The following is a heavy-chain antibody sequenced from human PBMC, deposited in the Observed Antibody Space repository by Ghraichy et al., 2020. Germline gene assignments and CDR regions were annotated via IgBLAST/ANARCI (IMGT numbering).Heavy chain of an antibody. Sequence: GGSLRLSCAASGFTFSSYGMHWVRQAPGKGLEWVAVIWYDGSNKYYADSVKGRFTISRDNSKNTLYLQMNSLRAEDTAVYYCARDEAGMRAHGAFDIWGQGTMVTVSS. CDR1: GFTFSSYG. V-gene: IGHV3-33*01. CDR3: ARDEAGMRAHGAFDI. D-gene: IGHD6-13*01. CDR2: IWYDGSNK. J-gene: IGHJ3*02.